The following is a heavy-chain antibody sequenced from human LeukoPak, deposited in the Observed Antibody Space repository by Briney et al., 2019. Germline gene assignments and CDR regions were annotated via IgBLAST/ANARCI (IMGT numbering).Heavy chain of an antibody. J-gene: IGHJ4*02. CDR1: GFTFSSYS. CDR2: ISSSSSYI. D-gene: IGHD5-18*01. V-gene: IGHV3-21*01. CDR3: ARDLGYSYGYGFDY. Sequence: WGSLRLSCAASGFTFSSYSMNWVRQAPGKGLERASSISSSSSYIYYADSVKGRFTISRDNAKNSLYLQMNSLRAEDTAVYYCARDLGYSYGYGFDYWGQGTLVTVSS.